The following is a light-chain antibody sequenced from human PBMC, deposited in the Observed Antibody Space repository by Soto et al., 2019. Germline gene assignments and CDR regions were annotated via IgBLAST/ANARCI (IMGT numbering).Light chain of an antibody. CDR2: EVS. V-gene: IGLV2-14*01. CDR3: FSFTTAWTHV. J-gene: IGLJ1*01. CDR1: SSDVGAYNY. Sequence: QSVLTRPASVSGSPGQTITVSCTGTSSDVGAYNYVSWFQQHPGKAPTLIISEVSNRPSGVSNRFSGSKSGNAASLTISGLQAEDEADYFCFSFTTAWTHVFGTGTKVTVL.